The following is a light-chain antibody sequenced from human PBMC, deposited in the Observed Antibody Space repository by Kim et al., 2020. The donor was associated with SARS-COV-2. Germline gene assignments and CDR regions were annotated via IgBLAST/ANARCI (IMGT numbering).Light chain of an antibody. V-gene: IGLV2-14*03. Sequence: QSITISCTGTTSEVGDWNYVSWYQQHPGKAPKLMIYDVTNRPSGVSNRFSGSKSGNTASLTISGLQAEDEADYYCTSYTTSTTLVPFGGGTQLTVL. CDR2: DVT. CDR1: TSEVGDWNY. J-gene: IGLJ2*01. CDR3: TSYTTSTTLVP.